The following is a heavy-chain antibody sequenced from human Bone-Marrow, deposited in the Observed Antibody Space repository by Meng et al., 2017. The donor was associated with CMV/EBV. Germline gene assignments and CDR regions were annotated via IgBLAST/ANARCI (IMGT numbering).Heavy chain of an antibody. CDR2: ITHSGST. CDR3: APGFRSWSGSYSS. D-gene: IGHD1-26*01. Sequence: QVNLQQWGAGLLKPSETLSLTCVFHGAPFSGYWSWVRQPPGKGLEWIGEITHSGSTNYNVSLKSRVTISIDTSKNQFSLKLSSVTATDTAVYYCAPGFRSWSGSYSSWGQGTLVTVSS. J-gene: IGHJ4*02. V-gene: IGHV4-34*01. CDR1: GAPFSGY.